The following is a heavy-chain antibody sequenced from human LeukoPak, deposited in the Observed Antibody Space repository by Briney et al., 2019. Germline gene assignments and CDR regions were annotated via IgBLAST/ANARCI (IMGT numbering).Heavy chain of an antibody. CDR3: ASWACSGDCYFDY. Sequence: TSETLSLTCTVSGGSISSSSYYWGWIRQPPGKGLEWIGISYYSGSTYYNPSLKSRVTICVDTSKNQFSLKLSAVTAADTAVYYCASWACSGDCYFDYWGQGTLVTVSS. V-gene: IGHV4-39*01. CDR1: GGSISSSSYY. D-gene: IGHD2-21*02. J-gene: IGHJ4*02. CDR2: SYYSGST.